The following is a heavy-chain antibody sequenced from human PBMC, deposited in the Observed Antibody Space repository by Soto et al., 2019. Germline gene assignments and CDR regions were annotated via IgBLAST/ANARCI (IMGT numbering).Heavy chain of an antibody. D-gene: IGHD2-15*01. Sequence: ASVKVSCKASRYTFTSYYMHWVRQAPGQGLEWMGIIDPSGGSTSYAQKFQGRVTMTTDTSTSTVYMELSSLRSEDTAVYFCARNGHGYCSGGSCQNWLDPWG. CDR3: ARNGHGYCSGGSCQNWLDP. CDR1: RYTFTSYY. CDR2: IDPSGGST. J-gene: IGHJ5*02. V-gene: IGHV1-46*03.